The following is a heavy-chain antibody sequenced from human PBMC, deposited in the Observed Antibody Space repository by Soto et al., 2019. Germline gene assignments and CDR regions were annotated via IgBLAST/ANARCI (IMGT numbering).Heavy chain of an antibody. J-gene: IGHJ6*02. Sequence: SETLSLTCTVSGDSISNYYWSWIRQPPGRGLEWIGYIHDSGNINYNPSLKSRVTISVHTSKNQFSLKLSSVTAADTAVYYCARPNCAGDCNSGYGSLDVWGQGTTVTFS. CDR2: IHDSGNI. CDR1: GDSISNYY. V-gene: IGHV4-59*08. CDR3: ARPNCAGDCNSGYGSLDV. D-gene: IGHD2-21*02.